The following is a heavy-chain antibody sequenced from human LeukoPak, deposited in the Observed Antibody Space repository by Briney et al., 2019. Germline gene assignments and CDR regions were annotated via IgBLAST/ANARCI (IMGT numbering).Heavy chain of an antibody. D-gene: IGHD6-19*01. CDR1: EFTFSSYA. CDR2: ISGSGGTT. V-gene: IGHV3-23*01. CDR3: AKDLFAGDSVAGYFDY. Sequence: GGSLRLSCAASEFTFSSYAMSWVRQAPGKGLEWGSIISGSGGTTKYVDSVQGRFTISRDNSKNTVYLQMNSLRVEDTAVYYCAKDLFAGDSVAGYFDYWGQGTLVTVSS. J-gene: IGHJ4*02.